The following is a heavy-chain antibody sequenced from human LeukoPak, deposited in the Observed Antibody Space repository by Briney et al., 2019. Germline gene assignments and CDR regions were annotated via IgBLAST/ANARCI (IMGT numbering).Heavy chain of an antibody. V-gene: IGHV4-59*08. CDR2: IYYGGST. CDR1: GGSISDYY. Sequence: SETLSLTCTVSGGSISDYYWSWIRQPPGKGLEWIGYIYYGGSTNYNPSLKSRVTVSADTSKNQISLKLTSVTAADTAVYYCASHPGVAAADYWGQGTLVTVSS. J-gene: IGHJ4*02. CDR3: ASHPGVAAADY. D-gene: IGHD2-15*01.